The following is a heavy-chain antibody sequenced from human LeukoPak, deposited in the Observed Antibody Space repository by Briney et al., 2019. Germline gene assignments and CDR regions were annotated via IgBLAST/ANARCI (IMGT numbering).Heavy chain of an antibody. J-gene: IGHJ5*02. Sequence: PGRSLRLSCAASGFTFSNYGMNWVRQAPGKGLEWVAIIFYDGGKKYYADSVKGRFTISRDNAKNTLYLHMNSLKSEDTGVYYCARASLRYNWNDRIDWFDHWGQGTLVTVSS. V-gene: IGHV3-30*03. CDR1: GFTFSNYG. D-gene: IGHD1-20*01. CDR2: IFYDGGKK. CDR3: ARASLRYNWNDRIDWFDH.